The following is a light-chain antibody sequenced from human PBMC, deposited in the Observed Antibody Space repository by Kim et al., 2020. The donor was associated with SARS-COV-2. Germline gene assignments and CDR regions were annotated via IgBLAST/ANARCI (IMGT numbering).Light chain of an antibody. V-gene: IGKV3-11*01. CDR2: DTS. J-gene: IGKJ1*01. CDR3: QQRNNWPRVT. Sequence: PGERATLSCRASQSVRGFLAWYQQKPGQAPRLLIYDTSKRATDVPARFSGSGSGTDFTLTITSLEPEDFAVYYCQQRNNWPRVTFGQGTRV. CDR1: QSVRGF.